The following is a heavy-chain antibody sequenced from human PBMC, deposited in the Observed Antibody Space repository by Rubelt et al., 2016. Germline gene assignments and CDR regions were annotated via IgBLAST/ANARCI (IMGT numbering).Heavy chain of an antibody. V-gene: IGHV3-33*01. CDR3: ASQSPACDY. J-gene: IGHJ4*02. CDR2: IWHDGSKK. Sequence: QVQLVESGGGVVQPGRSLRLSCAVSGFTFNTYGMHWVRQAPGKGLEWVALIWHDGSKKYYADSVKGRFTISRDNSKNTLYLQMDSLRAEDTAVYYCASQSPACDYWGQGTLVTVSS. CDR1: GFTFNTYG.